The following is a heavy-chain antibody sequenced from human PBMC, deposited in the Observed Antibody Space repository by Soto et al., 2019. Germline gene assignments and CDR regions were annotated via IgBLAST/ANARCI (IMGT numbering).Heavy chain of an antibody. CDR3: AKDTYGSGSYRSSYYYYGLDV. CDR2: ISYDGSNK. D-gene: IGHD3-10*01. CDR1: GFTFSSYG. J-gene: IGHJ6*02. Sequence: PGGSLRLSCAASGFTFSSYGMHWVRQAPGKGLEWVAVISYDGSNKYYADSVKGRFTISRDNSKNTLYLQMNSLRAEDTAVYYCAKDTYGSGSYRSSYYYYGLDVWGRGSTVTGS. V-gene: IGHV3-30*18.